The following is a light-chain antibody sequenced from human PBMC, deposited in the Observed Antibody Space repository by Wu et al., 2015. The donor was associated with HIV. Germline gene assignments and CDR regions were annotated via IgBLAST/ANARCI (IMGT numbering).Light chain of an antibody. Sequence: IQLTQSPPSLSASVGDRVTITCRASHDIDIYLAWYQQKPGNPPKLLIYGASHLESGVPSRFSGSGSGTEFSLTISSLLPEDFATYYCQQFKSFPLAFGGGTKVEIK. V-gene: IGKV1-9*01. CDR2: GAS. J-gene: IGKJ4*01. CDR3: QQFKSFPLA. CDR1: HDIDIY.